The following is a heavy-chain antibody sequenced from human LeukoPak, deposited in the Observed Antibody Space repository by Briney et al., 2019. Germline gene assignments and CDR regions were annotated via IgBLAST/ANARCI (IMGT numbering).Heavy chain of an antibody. CDR3: ARAVCPTIKFCDSSYFMDV. Sequence: GGSLRLSCAASGFTFSSYAMSWVRQAPGKGLEWVSSISTTGGNTYFADSVKGRFTISRDNSKNSLYLQMNSLRAEDTALYYCARAVCPTIKFCDSSYFMDVWGKGTTVNVS. V-gene: IGHV3-23*01. CDR2: ISTTGGNT. D-gene: IGHD6-6*01. J-gene: IGHJ6*03. CDR1: GFTFSSYA.